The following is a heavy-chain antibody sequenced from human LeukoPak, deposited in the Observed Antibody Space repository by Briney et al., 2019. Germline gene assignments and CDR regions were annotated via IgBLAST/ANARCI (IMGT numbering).Heavy chain of an antibody. CDR2: INTHGSST. Sequence: GGSLRLSCAASGFAFSNYWLHWVRQAPGKGLEWVARINTHGSSTNYEDSVKGRFTISRDNAKNTLYLQMTSLSAEDTAVYYAVAGYSYYYMDVWGKGTTVTVSS. D-gene: IGHD2-21*01. J-gene: IGHJ6*03. CDR3: VAGYSYYYMDV. V-gene: IGHV3-74*01. CDR1: GFAFSNYW.